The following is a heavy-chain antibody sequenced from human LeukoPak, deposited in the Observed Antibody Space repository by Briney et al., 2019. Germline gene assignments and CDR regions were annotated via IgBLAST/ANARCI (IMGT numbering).Heavy chain of an antibody. J-gene: IGHJ6*03. CDR1: GGSISSSSYY. Sequence: PSETLSLTCTVSGGSISSSSYYWGWIRQPPGKGLEWIGSIYYSGSTYYNPYLKSRVTISVDTSKNQFSLKLSSVTAADTAVYYCARAVRVLWAGDYYYYYMDVWGKGTTVTISS. D-gene: IGHD2-2*01. CDR3: ARAVRVLWAGDYYYYYMDV. V-gene: IGHV4-39*01. CDR2: IYYSGST.